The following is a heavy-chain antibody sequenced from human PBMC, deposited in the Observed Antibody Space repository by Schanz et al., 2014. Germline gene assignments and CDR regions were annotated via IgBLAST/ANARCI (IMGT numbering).Heavy chain of an antibody. V-gene: IGHV3-48*01. D-gene: IGHD3-10*01. CDR1: GFTFRTYL. CDR2: ISSGGTTI. CDR3: RLWFGELYYGMDV. Sequence: EVQLVESGGGLVQPGGSLRLSCAASGFTFRTYLMNWVRQDPGKGLEWIAYISSGGTTIYYADSVKGRFTITRDNAKSSLYLQMNSLRAEDTAVYYCRLWFGELYYGMDVWGQGTTVTVSS. J-gene: IGHJ6*02.